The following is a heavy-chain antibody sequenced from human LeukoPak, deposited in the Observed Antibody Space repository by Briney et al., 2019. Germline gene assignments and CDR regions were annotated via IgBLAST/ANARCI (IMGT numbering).Heavy chain of an antibody. J-gene: IGHJ4*02. CDR2: ITSSSTYI. D-gene: IGHD1-7*01. V-gene: IGHV3-21*01. CDR3: ARAHNWKYGTFDY. CDR1: GFTFSSYN. Sequence: GGSLRLSCAASGFTFSSYNMNWVRQAPGKGLEWVSSITSSSTYIYYADSVKGRFTISRDNARNSLYLQMNSLRVEDTAVYYCARAHNWKYGTFDYWGQGTLVTVSS.